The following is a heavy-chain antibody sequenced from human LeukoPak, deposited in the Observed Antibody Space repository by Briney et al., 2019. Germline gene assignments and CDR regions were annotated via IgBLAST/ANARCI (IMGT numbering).Heavy chain of an antibody. D-gene: IGHD6-19*01. J-gene: IGHJ4*02. Sequence: SETLSLTCAVYGGSFSVYYWSGIRQPPAKGREWIGEINHSGCTDYKPSLKSRVTISVDTSKNQFSLKLSSVTAADTAVYYCARHSSGWFTRGFDYWGQGTLVTVSS. CDR1: GGSFSVYY. CDR3: ARHSSGWFTRGFDY. CDR2: INHSGCT. V-gene: IGHV4-34*01.